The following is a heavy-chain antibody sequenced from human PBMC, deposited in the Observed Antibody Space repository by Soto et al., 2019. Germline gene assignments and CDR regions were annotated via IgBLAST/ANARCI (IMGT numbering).Heavy chain of an antibody. CDR1: GFSFSSFA. D-gene: IGHD2-8*01. J-gene: IGHJ6*01. Sequence: EVQLLESGGGFIHPGGSLRLSCAASGFSFSSFAMNWVRQAPGKGLEWVSIISGSADSTFYADSAKGRFTISRDNSKSTLYLQINSLRAADTAVYYCAKTRGAMIYAISVYGMDVWGQGTTVTVSS. V-gene: IGHV3-23*01. CDR3: AKTRGAMIYAISVYGMDV. CDR2: ISGSADST.